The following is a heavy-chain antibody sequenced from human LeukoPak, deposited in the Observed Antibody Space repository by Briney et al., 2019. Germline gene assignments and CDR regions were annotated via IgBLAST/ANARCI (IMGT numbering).Heavy chain of an antibody. J-gene: IGHJ4*02. CDR1: GFTFSSYA. Sequence: LRLFCTASGFTFSSYAIHWVRQAPGKGLEWVAVVSYDGSNKYYADSVRGRFTISRDNSKNTLYLQMNSLTAEDTAVYYCARKSSSTWLIDYWGQGTLVTVSS. CDR2: VSYDGSNK. CDR3: ARKSSSTWLIDY. V-gene: IGHV3-30-3*01. D-gene: IGHD6-13*01.